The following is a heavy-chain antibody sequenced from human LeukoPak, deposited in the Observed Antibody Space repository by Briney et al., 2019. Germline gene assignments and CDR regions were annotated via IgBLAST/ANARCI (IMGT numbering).Heavy chain of an antibody. CDR3: ARVQGGGYRTADY. V-gene: IGHV3-30*04. CDR1: GFTFSNYI. J-gene: IGHJ4*02. D-gene: IGHD6-19*01. CDR2: IIENGSNQ. Sequence: GGSLRLSCAASGFTFSNYIMYWVRQAPGKGLDWVAVIIENGSNQYYADSVKGRFTISRDNSKNTLFLQMNSLRGEDTAMYYCARVQGGGYRTADYWGQGTLVTVSS.